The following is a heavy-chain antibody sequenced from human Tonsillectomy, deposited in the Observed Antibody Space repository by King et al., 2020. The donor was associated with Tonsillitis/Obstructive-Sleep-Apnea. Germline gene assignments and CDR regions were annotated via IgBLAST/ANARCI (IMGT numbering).Heavy chain of an antibody. CDR3: AKWSTIFGALYQ. CDR1: GFTFSSYG. Sequence: VQLVESGGGVVQSGRSLRLFCAASGFTFSSYGMHWVRQAPGKGLEWVAVISYDGSNEYYADSVKGRFTISRDNSKNTLYLQMNSLRVEDTAVYYCAKWSTIFGALYQWGQGTLVTVSS. J-gene: IGHJ4*02. V-gene: IGHV3-30*18. CDR2: ISYDGSNE. D-gene: IGHD3-3*01.